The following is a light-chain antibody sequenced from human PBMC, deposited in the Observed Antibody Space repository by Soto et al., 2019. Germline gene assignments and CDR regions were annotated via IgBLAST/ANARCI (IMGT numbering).Light chain of an antibody. V-gene: IGKV3-20*01. CDR2: GSS. J-gene: IGKJ1*01. Sequence: EIVLTQSPGTLSLSPVERSTLSCRASQSVSSSYLSWYQQKHGQAPSLLIYGSSSRATGIPDRFSGSGSGTDFTLTSSRLEPEDLAVYYCNKYGSSPGPFGQGTKLEIK. CDR3: NKYGSSPGP. CDR1: QSVSSSY.